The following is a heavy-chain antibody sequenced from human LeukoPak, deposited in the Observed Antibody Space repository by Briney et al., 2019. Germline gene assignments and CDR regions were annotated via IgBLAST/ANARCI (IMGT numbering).Heavy chain of an antibody. J-gene: IGHJ4*02. CDR2: ISGSGGST. D-gene: IGHD1-26*01. V-gene: IGHV3-23*01. Sequence: GGSLRLSCAASGFTFSSYAMSWVRQAPGKGLEWVSAISGSGGSTYYADSVKGRFTISRDNSKNTLYLQMNSLRAEDTAVYYCATQVGATPYFDYWGQVTLVNVSS. CDR3: ATQVGATPYFDY. CDR1: GFTFSSYA.